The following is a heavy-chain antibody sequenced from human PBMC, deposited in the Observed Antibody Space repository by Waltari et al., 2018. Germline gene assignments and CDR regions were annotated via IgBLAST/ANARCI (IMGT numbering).Heavy chain of an antibody. V-gene: IGHV1-46*01. CDR3: ARAYYYDSSGYYPGDY. CDR2: SNPSGGST. CDR1: GYTLTSYY. D-gene: IGHD3-22*01. Sequence: QVQLVQSGAEVKKPGASVKVSCKASGYTLTSYYMHWVRQAHGQGLEWMGISNPSGGSTSYAQKFQGRVTMTRDTSTSTVYMELSSLRSEDTAVYYCARAYYYDSSGYYPGDYWGQGTLVTVSS. J-gene: IGHJ4*02.